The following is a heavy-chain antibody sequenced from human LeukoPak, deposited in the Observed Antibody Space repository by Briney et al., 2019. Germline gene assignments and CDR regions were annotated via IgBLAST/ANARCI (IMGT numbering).Heavy chain of an antibody. V-gene: IGHV1-2*02. CDR3: ASQVTKSAFDI. D-gene: IGHD4-17*01. J-gene: IGHJ3*02. Sequence: ASVKASCKASGYTFTGYYIHWVRQAPGQGLEWMGWINPNSGGTHYAQKFQGRVTMTRDTSISTAYMELTRLRSDDTAVYYCASQVTKSAFDIWGQGTLVTVSS. CDR2: INPNSGGT. CDR1: GYTFTGYY.